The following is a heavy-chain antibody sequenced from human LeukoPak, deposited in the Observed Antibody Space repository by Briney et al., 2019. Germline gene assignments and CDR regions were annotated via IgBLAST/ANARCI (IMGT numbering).Heavy chain of an antibody. V-gene: IGHV4-38-2*01. CDR2: IYHSGST. Sequence: SETLSLTCAVSGYSISSGYYWGWTRQPPGKGLEWIGSIYHSGSTYYNPSLKSRVTISVDTSKNQFSLKLSSVTAADTAVYYCARHGIAVADFYWYFDLWGRGTLVTVSS. CDR3: ARHGIAVADFYWYFDL. D-gene: IGHD6-19*01. CDR1: GYSISSGYY. J-gene: IGHJ2*01.